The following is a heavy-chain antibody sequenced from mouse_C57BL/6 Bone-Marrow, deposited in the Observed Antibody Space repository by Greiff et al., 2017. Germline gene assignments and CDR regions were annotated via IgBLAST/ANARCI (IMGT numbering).Heavy chain of an antibody. Sequence: QVQLKESGPGLVQPSQSLSITCTVSGFSLTSYGVHWVRQSPGKGLEWLGVIWSGGSTDYNAAFMSRLSITKDNSKSQVFFKMNSLQADDTAIYYCAKKMIRGYYAMDYWGQGTSVTVSS. J-gene: IGHJ4*01. V-gene: IGHV2-5*01. D-gene: IGHD2-4*01. CDR2: IWSGGST. CDR1: GFSLTSYG. CDR3: AKKMIRGYYAMDY.